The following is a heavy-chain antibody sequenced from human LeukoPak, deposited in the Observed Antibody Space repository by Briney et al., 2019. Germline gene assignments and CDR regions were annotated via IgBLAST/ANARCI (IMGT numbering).Heavy chain of an antibody. D-gene: IGHD3-10*01. V-gene: IGHV4-39*01. J-gene: IGHJ4*02. CDR3: ATHYYGSGSYYRL. CDR2: IYYSGST. CDR1: GGSISSSSYY. Sequence: SETLSLTCTVSGGSISSSSYYWGWIRQPPGKGLEWIGSIYYSGSTYYNPSLKSRVTISVDTSKNQFSLKLSSVTAADTAEYYCATHYYGSGSYYRLWGQGTLVTVSS.